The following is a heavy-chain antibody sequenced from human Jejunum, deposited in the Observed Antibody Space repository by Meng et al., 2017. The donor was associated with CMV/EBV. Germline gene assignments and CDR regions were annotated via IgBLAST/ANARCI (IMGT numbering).Heavy chain of an antibody. D-gene: IGHD3-10*01. CDR1: GVTVRNDW. V-gene: IGHV3-7*01. J-gene: IGHJ4*02. Sequence: SGVTVRNDWMRWVGQVAGKGLEWEANLKLDGSGDHYVDSVDGPFTILRDKAESPRSQEMDSLSAEDTADEECVRQWFGDTDRMDYWGQGTLVTVSS. CDR3: VRQWFGDTDRMDY. CDR2: LKLDGSGD.